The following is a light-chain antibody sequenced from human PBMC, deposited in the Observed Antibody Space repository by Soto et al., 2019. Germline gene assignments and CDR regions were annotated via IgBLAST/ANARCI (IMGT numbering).Light chain of an antibody. Sequence: QSALTQHASVSGPPGQSITISCTGTSSDVGAYNYVSWYQHHPGKAPRLVIYDVTNRPSGISDRFSGSKSGNTASLTISRLLAEDEADYYCTSYTSISTYVFGTGTKVTVL. V-gene: IGLV2-14*01. J-gene: IGLJ1*01. CDR3: TSYTSISTYV. CDR1: SSDVGAYNY. CDR2: DVT.